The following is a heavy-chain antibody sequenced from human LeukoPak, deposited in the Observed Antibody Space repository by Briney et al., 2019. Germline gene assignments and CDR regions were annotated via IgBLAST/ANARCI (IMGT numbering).Heavy chain of an antibody. CDR3: ATALPFGELLVSGAFDI. CDR2: INHSGST. Sequence: SETLSLTCAVYGGSFSAYFWSWIRQPPGKGLEWIGEINHSGSTNYNPSLKSRVTISVDKSKNQFSLKLSSVTAADTAVYYCATALPFGELLVSGAFDIWGQGTMVTVSS. D-gene: IGHD3-10*01. J-gene: IGHJ3*02. CDR1: GGSFSAYF. V-gene: IGHV4-34*01.